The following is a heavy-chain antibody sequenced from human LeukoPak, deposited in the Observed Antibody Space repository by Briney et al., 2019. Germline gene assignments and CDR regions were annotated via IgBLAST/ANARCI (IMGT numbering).Heavy chain of an antibody. CDR3: ARGMIAAADRDAFDI. J-gene: IGHJ3*02. CDR1: GFTFSSYW. CDR2: IKQDGSEK. V-gene: IGHV3-7*03. D-gene: IGHD6-13*01. Sequence: GGSLRLSCVVSGFTFSSYWMSWVRQAPGKGLEWVANIKQDGSEKYYVDSVKGRFTMSRDNAKNSLYLQMNSLRAEDTAVYYCARGMIAAADRDAFDIWGQGTMVTVSS.